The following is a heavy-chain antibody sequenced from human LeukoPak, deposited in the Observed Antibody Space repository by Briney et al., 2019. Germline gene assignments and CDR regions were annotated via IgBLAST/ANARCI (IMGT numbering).Heavy chain of an antibody. D-gene: IGHD3-22*01. CDR2: IYWNDDK. CDR1: GFSLSTSGVG. Sequence: SGPTLVNPTQTLTLTCTFSGFSLSTSGVGVGWIRQPPGKALEWLALIYWNDDKRYSPSLKSRPTITKDTSKNQVVLTMTNMDPVDTATYYCAHIVPRWYYYDSSGSGFDYWGQGTLVTVSS. J-gene: IGHJ4*02. V-gene: IGHV2-5*01. CDR3: AHIVPRWYYYDSSGSGFDY.